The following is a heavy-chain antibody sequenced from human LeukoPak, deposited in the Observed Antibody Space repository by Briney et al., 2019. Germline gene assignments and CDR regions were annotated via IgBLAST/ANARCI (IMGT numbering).Heavy chain of an antibody. Sequence: KPSETLSLTCTVSGGSISSYYWSWIRQPPGKGLEWIGYIYYSGSTNYNPSLKSRVTISVDTSKNQFSLKLSSVTAADTAVYYCARDGEWRQQLVHAYWGQGTLVTVSS. CDR1: GGSISSYY. D-gene: IGHD6-13*01. CDR3: ARDGEWRQQLVHAY. V-gene: IGHV4-59*01. CDR2: IYYSGST. J-gene: IGHJ4*02.